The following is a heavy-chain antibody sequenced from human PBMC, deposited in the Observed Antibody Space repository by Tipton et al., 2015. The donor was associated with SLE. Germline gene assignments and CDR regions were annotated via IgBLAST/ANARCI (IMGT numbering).Heavy chain of an antibody. J-gene: IGHJ5*02. CDR2: IYHSGST. D-gene: IGHD3-3*01. Sequence: TLSLTCTVSGYSISSGYYWGWIRQPPGKGLAWIGSIYHSGSTYYNPSLKSRVTISVDTSKNQFSLKLSSVTAADTAVYYCARASSGSDNWFDPWGQGTLVTVSS. CDR3: ARASSGSDNWFDP. V-gene: IGHV4-38-2*02. CDR1: GYSISSGYY.